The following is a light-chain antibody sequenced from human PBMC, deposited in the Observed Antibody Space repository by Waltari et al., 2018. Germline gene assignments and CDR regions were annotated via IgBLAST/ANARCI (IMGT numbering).Light chain of an antibody. J-gene: IGKJ4*01. CDR1: QGISRW. V-gene: IGKV1-5*01. CDR2: DAS. CDR3: QQYSGYSGI. Sequence: DIQMTQSPSTLSASVGDRVTITCRASQGISRWLAWYQQKPGKPPKVLIYDASSLESGGPSRFSGSGSETEFTLVISNLQPDDVATYYCQQYSGYSGIFGGGTKVEIK.